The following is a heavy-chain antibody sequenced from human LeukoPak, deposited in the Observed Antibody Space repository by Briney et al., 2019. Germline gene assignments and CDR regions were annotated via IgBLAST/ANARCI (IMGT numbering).Heavy chain of an antibody. J-gene: IGHJ4*02. D-gene: IGHD3-22*01. V-gene: IGHV3-74*01. CDR2: INSDGSST. CDR3: ARVHDTMMDY. CDR1: GFTFSNYW. Sequence: GGSLRLSCAASGFTFSNYWMHWVRQAPGRGLVCVSRINSDGSSTSYGDAVKGRFTISRDNAKNTLYLQMNSLRAEDTAVYYCARVHDTMMDYWGQGTLVTVSS.